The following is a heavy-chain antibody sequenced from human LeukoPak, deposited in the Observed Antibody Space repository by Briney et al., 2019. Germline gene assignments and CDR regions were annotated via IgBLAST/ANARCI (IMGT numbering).Heavy chain of an antibody. Sequence: GGSLRLSCAASGFTFSNAWITWVRQAPGTGREWVGRIKSKTDGGTPDYAAPVKGRFTISRDDSKNTLYLQMNSLKPEDTAVYYCTTDLMTTDDWGQGTLVTVSS. D-gene: IGHD4-11*01. CDR3: TTDLMTTDD. CDR1: GFTFSNAW. J-gene: IGHJ4*02. CDR2: IKSKTDGGTP. V-gene: IGHV3-15*01.